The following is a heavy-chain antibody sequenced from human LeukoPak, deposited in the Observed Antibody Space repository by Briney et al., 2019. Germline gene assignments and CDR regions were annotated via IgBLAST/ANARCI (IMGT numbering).Heavy chain of an antibody. D-gene: IGHD3-3*01. V-gene: IGHV3-30*03. CDR3: ARCTTPYDFWSGYPSYGMDV. J-gene: IGHJ6*02. CDR1: GFTFSSYG. Sequence: GRSLRLSCAASGFTFSSYGMHWVRQAPGKGLEWVAVISYDGSNKYYADSVKGRFTISRDNSKNTLYLQMNSLRAEDTAVYYCARCTTPYDFWSGYPSYGMDVWGQGTTVTVSS. CDR2: ISYDGSNK.